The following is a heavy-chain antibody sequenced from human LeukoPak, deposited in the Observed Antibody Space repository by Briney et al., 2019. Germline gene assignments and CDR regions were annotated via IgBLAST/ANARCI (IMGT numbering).Heavy chain of an antibody. Sequence: GGSLRLSCAVSELTFSTYSMNWVRQAPGKGLEWVSSIDMSSTYIYYADSVKGRFTISRDNAKNSLYLQMNSLRVEDTAVYYCARALGYYGSGSYYPFDYWGQGTLVTVSS. V-gene: IGHV3-21*01. CDR2: IDMSSTYI. D-gene: IGHD3-10*01. CDR3: ARALGYYGSGSYYPFDY. J-gene: IGHJ4*02. CDR1: ELTFSTYS.